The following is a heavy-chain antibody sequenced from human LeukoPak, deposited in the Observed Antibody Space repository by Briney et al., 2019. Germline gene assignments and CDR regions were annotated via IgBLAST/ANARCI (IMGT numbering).Heavy chain of an antibody. Sequence: GASVTVSCKASGYTFTSYGISWVRQAPGQGLEWMGWISAYNGNTNYAQKLRGRVTMTTDTSTSTAYMELRSLRSDDTAVYYCARVDYGDGYFDYWGQGTLVTVSS. CDR2: ISAYNGNT. D-gene: IGHD4-17*01. V-gene: IGHV1-18*01. CDR3: ARVDYGDGYFDY. CDR1: GYTFTSYG. J-gene: IGHJ4*02.